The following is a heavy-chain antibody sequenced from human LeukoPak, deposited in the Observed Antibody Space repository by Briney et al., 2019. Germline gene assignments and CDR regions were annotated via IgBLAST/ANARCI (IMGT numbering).Heavy chain of an antibody. Sequence: SETLSLTCSVSGVSLSSGSNYWGWIRQPPGTTLEWIGSIYSRGNSYYNPSLKSRVIILIDTAKNHFSLNLSSVTAADTAVYYCARSDGYGLVGIWGQGTMVTVSS. CDR3: ARSDGYGLVGI. D-gene: IGHD3-10*01. J-gene: IGHJ3*02. CDR2: IYSRGNS. CDR1: GVSLSSGSNY. V-gene: IGHV4-39*07.